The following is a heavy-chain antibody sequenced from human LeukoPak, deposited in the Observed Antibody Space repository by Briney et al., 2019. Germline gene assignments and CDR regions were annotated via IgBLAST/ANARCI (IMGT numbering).Heavy chain of an antibody. CDR1: GFTFSSYS. Sequence: PGGSLRLSCAASGFTFSSYSMNWVRQAPGKGLEWVSSISSSGSHIYYADSVKGRFTISRDNAKNSLYLQMNSLRAEDTAVYYCARSPDYYDSILQNDYWGQGTLVTVSS. J-gene: IGHJ4*02. V-gene: IGHV3-21*01. CDR3: ARSPDYYDSILQNDY. CDR2: ISSSGSHI. D-gene: IGHD3-22*01.